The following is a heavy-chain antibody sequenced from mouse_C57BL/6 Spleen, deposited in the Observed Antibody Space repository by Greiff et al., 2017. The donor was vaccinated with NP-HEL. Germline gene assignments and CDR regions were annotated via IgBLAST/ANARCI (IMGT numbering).Heavy chain of an antibody. J-gene: IGHJ3*01. CDR1: GYTFTSYW. V-gene: IGHV1-50*01. CDR2: IDPSDSYT. Sequence: VQLQQSGAELVKPGASVKLSCKASGYTFTSYWMQWVKQRPGQGLEWIGEIDPSDSYTNYNQKFKGKATLTVDTSSSTAYMQLSSLTSEDSAVYYWARGDPPWFAYWGQGTLVTVSA. CDR3: ARGDPPWFAY.